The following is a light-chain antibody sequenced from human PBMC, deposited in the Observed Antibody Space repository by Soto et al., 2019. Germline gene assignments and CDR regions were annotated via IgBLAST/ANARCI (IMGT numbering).Light chain of an antibody. CDR2: EVS. Sequence: QSALTQPPSASGSPRQSVTISCTGTSSDVGGYNYVSWYQQHPGKAPKLMIYEVSKRPSGVPDRFSGSKSGNTASLTVSGLQAEDEADYYCSSYAGSNKEVFGGGTKLTVL. V-gene: IGLV2-8*01. J-gene: IGLJ2*01. CDR3: SSYAGSNKEV. CDR1: SSDVGGYNY.